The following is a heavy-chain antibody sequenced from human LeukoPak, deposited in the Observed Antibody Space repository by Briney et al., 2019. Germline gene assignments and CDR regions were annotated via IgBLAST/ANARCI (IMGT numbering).Heavy chain of an antibody. V-gene: IGHV1-2*06. CDR1: GYTFTGYY. Sequence: GASVKVSCKASGYTFTGYYIHWVRQAPGQGLEWMGRINPNSGGTNYAQKFQGRVTMIRDTSISTAYMELSGLRSDDTALYYCAGRLGYCSSTRCPSPWGQGTMVTVSS. D-gene: IGHD2-2*01. CDR2: INPNSGGT. CDR3: AGRLGYCSSTRCPSP. J-gene: IGHJ3*01.